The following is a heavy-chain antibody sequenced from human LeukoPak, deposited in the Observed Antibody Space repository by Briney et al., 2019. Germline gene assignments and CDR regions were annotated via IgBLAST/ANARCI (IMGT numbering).Heavy chain of an antibody. D-gene: IGHD3-22*01. CDR2: INHSGST. V-gene: IGHV4-34*01. J-gene: IGHJ4*02. CDR3: ARADPHYYDSSGDVDY. CDR1: GGSFSGYY. Sequence: ADTLSLTCAVYGGSFSGYYWSWIRQPPGKGLEWIGEINHSGSTNYNPSLKSRVTISVDTSKNQFSMKLSSVTAADTAVYYCARADPHYYDSSGDVDYWGQGTLVTVSS.